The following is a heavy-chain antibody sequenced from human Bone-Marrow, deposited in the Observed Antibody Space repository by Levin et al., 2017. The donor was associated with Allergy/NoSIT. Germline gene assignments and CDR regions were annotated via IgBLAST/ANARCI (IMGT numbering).Heavy chain of an antibody. CDR1: GYTFTNYG. V-gene: IGHV1-18*01. J-gene: IGHJ4*02. CDR3: ARDDYGDNAPFDY. CDR2: ISTYNGNT. Sequence: PGGSLRLSCKASGYTFTNYGISWVRQAPGQGLEWMGWISTYNGNTNYAQKVLGRVTMTTDTSTTTAYMELRSLRSDDTAVYYCARDDYGDNAPFDYWGQGTLVTVSS. D-gene: IGHD4/OR15-4a*01.